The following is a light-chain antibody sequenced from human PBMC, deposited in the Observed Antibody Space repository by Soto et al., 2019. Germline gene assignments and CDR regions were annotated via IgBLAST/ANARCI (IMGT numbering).Light chain of an antibody. J-gene: IGLJ3*02. CDR2: EVI. CDR1: SSDVGRYNY. CDR3: SSYTSRGTWV. Sequence: QSALTQPASVSGSPGQSITISCTGTSSDVGRYNYVYWYQQHPGKAPRLMIYEVINRPSGISNRFSGSKSGNTASLTISGLQTEDEADYYCSSYTSRGTWVFGGGTKLTVL. V-gene: IGLV2-14*01.